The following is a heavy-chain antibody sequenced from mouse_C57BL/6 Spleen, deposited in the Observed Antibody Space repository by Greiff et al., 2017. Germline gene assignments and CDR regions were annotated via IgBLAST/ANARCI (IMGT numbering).Heavy chain of an antibody. CDR2: INPSNGST. J-gene: IGHJ4*01. Sequence: VQLLQPGTELVKPGASVKLSCTASGYTFTSYWMHWVKQRPGHGLEWIGNINPSNGSTYYHEQFKGKATLTVDKSSSTAYLQRSSLTSEDSAVYYCAREGYQYALDYWGQGTSGTVSS. CDR1: GYTFTSYW. D-gene: IGHD3-1*01. CDR3: AREGYQYALDY. V-gene: IGHV1-53*01.